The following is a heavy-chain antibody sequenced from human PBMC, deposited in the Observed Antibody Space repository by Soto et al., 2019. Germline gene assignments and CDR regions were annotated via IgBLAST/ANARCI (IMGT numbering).Heavy chain of an antibody. J-gene: IGHJ6*02. CDR1: GLTFSNCW. Sequence: EVQLVESGGGLVQPGGSLRLSCAASGLTFSNCWMTWVRQAPGKGLEWVANIKRDGSEKYYVDSLKDRFTISRDNAKNSLYLQMNSLRAEDTAVYYCASVPGSPGYHGLDVWGQGTTVTVSS. CDR2: IKRDGSEK. V-gene: IGHV3-7*03. D-gene: IGHD5-12*01. CDR3: ASVPGSPGYHGLDV.